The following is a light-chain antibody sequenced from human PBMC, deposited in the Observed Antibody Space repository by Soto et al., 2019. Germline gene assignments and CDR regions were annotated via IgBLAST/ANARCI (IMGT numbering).Light chain of an antibody. V-gene: IGLV2-14*01. CDR3: SSYTTTSTLV. J-gene: IGLJ3*02. CDR1: NRDVGSYNL. Sequence: QSALTQPASVSGSPGQSITIACTGTNRDVGSYNLVSWYQQRPGEAPKLIISEVRNRPSGISYRFTGSKSGNTAFLTISGLQAEDEADYYCSSYTTTSTLVFGGGTQLTVL. CDR2: EVR.